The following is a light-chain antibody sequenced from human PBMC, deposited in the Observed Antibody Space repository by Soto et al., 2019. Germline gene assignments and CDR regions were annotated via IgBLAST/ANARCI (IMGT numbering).Light chain of an antibody. CDR1: QSVSSNY. J-gene: IGKJ5*01. CDR2: GAS. V-gene: IGKV3-20*01. CDR3: QQYGSSGII. Sequence: EIVLTQSPGTLSLSPGERATLSCRATQSVSSNYLAWYQQKPGQSPRLLIYGASSRATGIPDRFSGSGSGTDFTLTITRLEPEDFAVFYCQQYGSSGIIFGQGTRLEIK.